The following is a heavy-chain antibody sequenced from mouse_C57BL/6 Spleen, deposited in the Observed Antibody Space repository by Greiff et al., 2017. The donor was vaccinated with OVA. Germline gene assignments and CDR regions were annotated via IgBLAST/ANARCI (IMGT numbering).Heavy chain of an antibody. J-gene: IGHJ2*01. CDR3: ARDGGWENYFDY. CDR1: GFTFSDYY. Sequence: EVKLVESEGGLVQPGSSMKLSCTASGFTFSDYYMAWVRQVPEKGLEWVANINYDGSSTYYLDSLKSRFIISRDNAKNILYLQMSSLKSEDTATYYCARDGGWENYFDYWGQGTTLTVSS. CDR2: INYDGSST. V-gene: IGHV5-16*01. D-gene: IGHD3-3*01.